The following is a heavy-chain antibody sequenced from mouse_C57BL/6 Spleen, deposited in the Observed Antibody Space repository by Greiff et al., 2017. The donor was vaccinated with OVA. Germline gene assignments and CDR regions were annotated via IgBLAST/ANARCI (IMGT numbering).Heavy chain of an antibody. CDR2: IDPSDSET. V-gene: IGHV1-52*01. Sequence: VQLKQPGAELVRPGSSVKLSCKASGYTFTSYWMHWVKQRPIQGLEWIGNIDPSDSETHYNQKFKDKATLTVDKSSSTAYMQLSSLTSEDSAVYYCAKRVPKGYFDYWGQGTTLTVSS. J-gene: IGHJ2*01. D-gene: IGHD1-3*01. CDR3: AKRVPKGYFDY. CDR1: GYTFTSYW.